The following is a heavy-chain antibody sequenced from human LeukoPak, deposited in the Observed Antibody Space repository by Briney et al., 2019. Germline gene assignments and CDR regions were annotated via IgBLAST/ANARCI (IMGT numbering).Heavy chain of an antibody. Sequence: GGSLRLSCAASGFSFSSYAMSWVRQAPGKGLECVSVISGSGGSTYYADSVKGRFTISRDNSKNTVYLQMNSLRAEDTAVYYCARDMIGYCSGGSCYPVGYFDLWGRGTLVTVSS. D-gene: IGHD2-15*01. CDR1: GFSFSSYA. CDR2: ISGSGGST. V-gene: IGHV3-23*01. CDR3: ARDMIGYCSGGSCYPVGYFDL. J-gene: IGHJ2*01.